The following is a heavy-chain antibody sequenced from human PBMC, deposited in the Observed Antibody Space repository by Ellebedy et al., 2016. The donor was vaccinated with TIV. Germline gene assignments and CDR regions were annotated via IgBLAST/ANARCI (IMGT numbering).Heavy chain of an antibody. J-gene: IGHJ4*02. CDR2: IWFDGSKE. V-gene: IGHV3-33*01. D-gene: IGHD2-2*01. CDR1: GFTFGRYG. Sequence: PGGSLRLSCAASGFTFGRYGMHWVRQAPGTGLEWVAVIWFDGSKEFYADSVKGRFTISRADSKTEVFLQMSSLRAEDTAVYYCARPSYQLLSYYFDSWGQGTLVTVSS. CDR3: ARPSYQLLSYYFDS.